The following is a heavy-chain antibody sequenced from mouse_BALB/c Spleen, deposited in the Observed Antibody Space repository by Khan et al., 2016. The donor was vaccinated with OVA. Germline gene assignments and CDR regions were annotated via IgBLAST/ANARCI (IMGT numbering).Heavy chain of an antibody. J-gene: IGHJ3*01. CDR3: ARLAYYYDSEGFAY. V-gene: IGHV5-6*01. D-gene: IGHD1-1*01. CDR1: GFTFSTYG. CDR2: VSTGGGYT. Sequence: EVELVESGGDLVKPGGSLKLSCAASGFTFSTYGMSWVRQTPDKRLGWVATVSTGGGYTYYPDSVKGRFPISRDNAKNTLYLQMSSLKSEDTAMFYCARLAYYYDSEGFAYWGQGTLVTVSA.